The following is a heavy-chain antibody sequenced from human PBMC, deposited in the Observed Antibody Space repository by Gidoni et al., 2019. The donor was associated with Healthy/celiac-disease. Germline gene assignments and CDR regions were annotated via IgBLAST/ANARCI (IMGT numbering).Heavy chain of an antibody. J-gene: IGHJ5*02. CDR3: ATKPRVGVAATRGGGFDP. CDR1: GGTFSSYA. V-gene: IGHV1-69*01. Sequence: VPLVQSGAEVKKPGSSVNVSCKASGGTFSSYAISWVRQAPGQGLEWMGGIIPICGTANYAQKVQGRVTITADESTSTAYMELSSLGSEETAVYYCATKPRVGVAATRGGGFDPWGQGTLVTVSS. D-gene: IGHD2-15*01. CDR2: IIPICGTA.